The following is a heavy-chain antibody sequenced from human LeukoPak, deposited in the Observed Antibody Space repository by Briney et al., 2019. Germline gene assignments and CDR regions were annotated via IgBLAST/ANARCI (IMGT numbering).Heavy chain of an antibody. Sequence: GGSLRLSCAASGFTFSSYWMSWVRQAPGKGLEWVANIKQDGSEKYYVDSVKGRFTISRDNAENSLYLQMNSLRAEGTAVYYCARDTGYSSSWSPIYYYYYGMDVWGQGTTVTVSS. CDR1: GFTFSSYW. CDR3: ARDTGYSSSWSPIYYYYYGMDV. D-gene: IGHD6-13*01. CDR2: IKQDGSEK. J-gene: IGHJ6*02. V-gene: IGHV3-7*01.